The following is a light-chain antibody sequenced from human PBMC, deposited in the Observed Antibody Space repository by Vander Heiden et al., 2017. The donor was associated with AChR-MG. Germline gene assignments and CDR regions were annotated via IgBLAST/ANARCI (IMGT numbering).Light chain of an antibody. Sequence: EIVMTPSPPPLSVSPGERPTLSCCDTQSTRNNLAWYQQKPGQAPRLLISGASTRATGIPARFSGSGSGTEFTLTISSLQSEDFAVYYCQQDNHWPITFGRGTRVEIK. CDR1: QSTRNN. V-gene: IGKV3-15*01. CDR3: QQDNHWPIT. CDR2: GAS. J-gene: IGKJ5*01.